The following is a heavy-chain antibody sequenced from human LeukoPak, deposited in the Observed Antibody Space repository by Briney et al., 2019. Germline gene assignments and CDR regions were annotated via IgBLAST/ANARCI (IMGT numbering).Heavy chain of an antibody. Sequence: GGSLRLSCAASGFTVSSNYMSWVRQAPGKGLECVSVIYSGGSTYYADSVKGRFTISRDNSKNTLYLQMNSLRAEDTAVYYCARGEYSGYDYLYYFDYWGQGTLVTVSS. D-gene: IGHD5-12*01. CDR1: GFTVSSNY. V-gene: IGHV3-53*01. J-gene: IGHJ4*02. CDR2: IYSGGST. CDR3: ARGEYSGYDYLYYFDY.